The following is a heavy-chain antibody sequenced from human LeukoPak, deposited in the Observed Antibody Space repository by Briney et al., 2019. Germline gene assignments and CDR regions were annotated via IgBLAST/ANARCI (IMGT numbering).Heavy chain of an antibody. CDR3: TRERQDSSSSVDY. D-gene: IGHD6-6*01. Sequence: ASVKVSCKASGYTFTGYYMHWVRQAPGQGLEWMGRINPNSGGTNYAQKFQGRVTMTRDTSISTAYMELSRLSSDDTAVYYCTRERQDSSSSVDYWGQGTLVTVSS. CDR1: GYTFTGYY. V-gene: IGHV1-2*06. CDR2: INPNSGGT. J-gene: IGHJ4*02.